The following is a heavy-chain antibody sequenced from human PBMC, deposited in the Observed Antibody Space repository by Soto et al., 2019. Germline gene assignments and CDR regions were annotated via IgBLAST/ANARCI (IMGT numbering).Heavy chain of an antibody. CDR2: IIPIFGTA. CDR1: GGTFSSYA. J-gene: IGHJ5*02. CDR3: ARGTWLRNWFDP. Sequence: ASVKVSCKASGGTFSSYAISRVRQAPGQGLEWMGGIIPIFGTANYAQKFQGRVTITADKSTSTAYMELSSLRSEDTAVYYCARGTWLRNWFDPWGQGTLVTVSS. V-gene: IGHV1-69*06. D-gene: IGHD5-12*01.